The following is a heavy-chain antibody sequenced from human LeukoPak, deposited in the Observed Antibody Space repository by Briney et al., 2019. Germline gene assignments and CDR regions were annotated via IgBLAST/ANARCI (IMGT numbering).Heavy chain of an antibody. CDR2: INHSGST. Sequence: SETLSLNCAVYGGSFSGYYWSWIRQPPGKGLEWIGEINHSGSTNYNPSLKSRVTISVDTSKNQFSLQLSSVTAADTAVYYCARDTGIAVAGLFDYRGQGTLVTVSS. CDR1: GGSFSGYY. J-gene: IGHJ4*02. CDR3: ARDTGIAVAGLFDY. D-gene: IGHD6-19*01. V-gene: IGHV4-34*01.